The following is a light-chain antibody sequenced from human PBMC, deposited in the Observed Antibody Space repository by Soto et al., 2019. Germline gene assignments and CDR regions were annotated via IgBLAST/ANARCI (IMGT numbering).Light chain of an antibody. CDR3: QHYGGSLRP. V-gene: IGKV3-20*01. Sequence: EIVLTQSPDTLSLSPGERATLSCRASQSVSSTYLAWYQHKPGQTPRLLMYGASSRATGIPDRFSGSGSGTDFTLTISRLESEDFAVYYCQHYGGSLRPFGGGTKVEIK. CDR1: QSVSSTY. J-gene: IGKJ4*01. CDR2: GAS.